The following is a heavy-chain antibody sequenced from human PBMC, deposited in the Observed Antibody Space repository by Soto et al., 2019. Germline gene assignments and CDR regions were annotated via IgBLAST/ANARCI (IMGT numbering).Heavy chain of an antibody. CDR2: IKSKTDGGTP. CDR1: GLPFPTAR. D-gene: IGHD2-8*01. V-gene: IGHV3-15*07. Sequence: GGALRLSCAASGLPFPTARINWVPQAPGKGLEWVGRIKSKTDGGTPDFAAPVRGRFAISRDDSKNTLYLQMNSLRAEDTAVYYCAKARSNDLLDSWGQGTLVTVSS. J-gene: IGHJ4*02. CDR3: AKARSNDLLDS.